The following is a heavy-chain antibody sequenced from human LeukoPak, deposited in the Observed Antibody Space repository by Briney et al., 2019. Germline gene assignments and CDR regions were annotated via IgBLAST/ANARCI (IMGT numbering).Heavy chain of an antibody. V-gene: IGHV1-69*01. CDR1: GGTFSSYA. Sequence: AVKVSCQACGGTFSSYAISWVRQAPGQGLEGVGGIIPIFGTANYAQKFQGRVTITADESTSTAYMALSSLRSEDTAVYYRASLDIVVVPAANYYYMDVWGKGTTVTVSS. CDR3: ASLDIVVVPAANYYYMDV. D-gene: IGHD2-2*01. J-gene: IGHJ6*03. CDR2: IIPIFGTA.